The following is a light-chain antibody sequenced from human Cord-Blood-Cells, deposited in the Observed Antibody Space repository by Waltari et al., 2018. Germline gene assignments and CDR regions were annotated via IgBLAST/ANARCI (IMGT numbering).Light chain of an antibody. Sequence: DIQMTQSPSSLSASVGDRVTITCRASQSISSYLNLYQQKPGKAPKLLIYAASSLQSGVPSRFSGSGAGTDFTLTNSSLQPEDFATYYCQQSYSTPLWTFGQGTKVEIK. CDR3: QQSYSTPLWT. J-gene: IGKJ1*01. V-gene: IGKV1-39*01. CDR2: AAS. CDR1: QSISSY.